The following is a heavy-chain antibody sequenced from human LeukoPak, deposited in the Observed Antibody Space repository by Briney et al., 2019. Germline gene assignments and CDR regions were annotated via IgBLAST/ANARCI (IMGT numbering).Heavy chain of an antibody. Sequence: GGSLRLSCAATGFTVSSNYMSWVRQAPGQGLELVSVTYSGGTTYYADSVKGRFTISRDNSKNTLYLQMNSLRAEDTAVYYCATRGDLSSGYRFDYWGQGTLVTVSS. V-gene: IGHV3-66*01. CDR3: ATRGDLSSGYRFDY. CDR2: TYSGGTT. J-gene: IGHJ4*02. CDR1: GFTVSSNY. D-gene: IGHD3-22*01.